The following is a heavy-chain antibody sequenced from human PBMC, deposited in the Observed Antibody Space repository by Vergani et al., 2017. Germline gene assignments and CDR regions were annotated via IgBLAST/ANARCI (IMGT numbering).Heavy chain of an antibody. J-gene: IGHJ4*02. CDR3: AVVRGVRGYFDY. Sequence: QVQLQQWGAGLLKPSETLSLTCAVHGGSFSGYYWSWIRQPPGKGLEWIGEINHSGSTNYNPSLKSRVTISVDTSKNQFSLKLSSVTAADTAVYYCAVVRGVRGYFDYWGQGTLVTVSS. CDR2: INHSGST. CDR1: GGSFSGYY. D-gene: IGHD3-10*01. V-gene: IGHV4-34*01.